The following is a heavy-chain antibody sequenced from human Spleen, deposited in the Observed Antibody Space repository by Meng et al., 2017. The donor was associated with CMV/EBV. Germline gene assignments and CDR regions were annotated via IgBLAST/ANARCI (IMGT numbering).Heavy chain of an antibody. CDR3: ARDLGVGAAGY. V-gene: IGHV1-2*02. CDR1: GYTFGDYF. D-gene: IGHD3-3*01. Sequence: SCQASGYTFGDYFLRWVRQAPGQRLEWVGWINPKSGVTNYAQKFQGRVTMTTDTSIRTVYMDLTSLTSDDTAIFYCARDLGVGAAGYWGQGTLVTVSS. J-gene: IGHJ4*02. CDR2: INPKSGVT.